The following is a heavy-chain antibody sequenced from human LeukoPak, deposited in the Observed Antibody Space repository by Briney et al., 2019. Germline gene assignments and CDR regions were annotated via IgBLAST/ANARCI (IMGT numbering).Heavy chain of an antibody. D-gene: IGHD4-17*01. J-gene: IGHJ3*01. Sequence: GGSLRLSCLASGLPFRKYAMTWARQPPGKGVGGVASITGSGTTTRYADSVKGRFTISRDNSVDALYLQVNSLSAEDTPVYYCGIDPNGDYIGAFDFWGQGTKVTASS. CDR2: ITGSGTTT. CDR3: GIDPNGDYIGAFDF. V-gene: IGHV3-23*01. CDR1: GLPFRKYA.